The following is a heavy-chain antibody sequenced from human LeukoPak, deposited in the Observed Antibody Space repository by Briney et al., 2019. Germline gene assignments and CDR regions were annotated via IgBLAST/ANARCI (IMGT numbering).Heavy chain of an antibody. J-gene: IGHJ3*02. V-gene: IGHV4-39*01. D-gene: IGHD1-26*01. CDR3: ARPASAFSGSYEDAFAI. CDR1: GGSISSSSYY. CDR2: IYYSGST. Sequence: PSETLSLTCTVSGGSISSSSYYWGWIRQPPGKGLEWIGSIYYSGSTYYNPSLKSRVTISVDTSKNQLSLKLSSVTAAETAVYYCARPASAFSGSYEDAFAIWGQGTMVTVSS.